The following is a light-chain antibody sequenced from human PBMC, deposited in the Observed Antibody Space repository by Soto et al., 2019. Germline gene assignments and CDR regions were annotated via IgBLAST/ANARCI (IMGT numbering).Light chain of an antibody. CDR2: DAS. CDR3: QQYNRGT. J-gene: IGKJ1*01. Sequence: DIQMTQSPSTLSASVGDRVTITCRASQSISSWLAWYQQKPGKAPKLLIYDASSLESGVPSRFSGSGSGTEFTLTISSLQPDDFATYYCQQYNRGTFGQGTKVGIK. CDR1: QSISSW. V-gene: IGKV1-5*01.